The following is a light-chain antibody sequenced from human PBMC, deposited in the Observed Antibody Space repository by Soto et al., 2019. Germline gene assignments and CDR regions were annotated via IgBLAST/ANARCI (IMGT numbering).Light chain of an antibody. V-gene: IGKV1-8*01. Sequence: AIRMTQSPSSLSASTGDRVTITCRARQGISSYLAWYQQKPGKAPKLLIYAAATLQSGVPSRFSGSGSGTDFTLTISCLQSEDFATDYCQQYYSYPSTFGQGTRLQI. CDR2: AAA. CDR3: QQYYSYPST. J-gene: IGKJ5*01. CDR1: QGISSY.